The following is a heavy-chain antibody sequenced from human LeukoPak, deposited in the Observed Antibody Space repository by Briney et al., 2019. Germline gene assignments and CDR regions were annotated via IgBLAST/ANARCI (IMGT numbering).Heavy chain of an antibody. CDR1: GYSISRGYY. D-gene: IGHD1-26*01. J-gene: IGHJ4*02. Sequence: SVTLSLTCNVSGYSISRGYYWCWMRQPPGKRLEWIASIDESRDTDYNPSLKSRLSISVDTSKNQFSLRLTSVTAADTAIYYCARSEVGDFDHWGQGTLVTVSS. CDR2: IDESRDT. CDR3: ARSEVGDFDH. V-gene: IGHV4-38-2*02.